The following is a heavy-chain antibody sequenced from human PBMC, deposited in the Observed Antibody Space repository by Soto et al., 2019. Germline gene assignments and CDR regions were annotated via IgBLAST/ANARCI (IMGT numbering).Heavy chain of an antibody. J-gene: IGHJ6*02. Sequence: QVQLVQSGAEVKKPGSSVKVSCKASGGTFSRYSFTWVRQAPGHGLEWMGRIIPVFGIASYAQKFQGRVTITADKSTSTAYMELSSLRSEDTAVYYCAREDRDRETGLVPAAIDGMDVWGQGTTVTVCS. CDR1: GGTFSRYS. V-gene: IGHV1-69*08. CDR2: IIPVFGIA. CDR3: AREDRDRETGLVPAAIDGMDV. D-gene: IGHD2-2*01.